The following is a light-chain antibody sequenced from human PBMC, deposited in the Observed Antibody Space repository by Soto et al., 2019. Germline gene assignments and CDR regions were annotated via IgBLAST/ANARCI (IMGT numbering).Light chain of an antibody. V-gene: IGKV3-20*01. CDR3: QQYGSPGT. Sequence: IVLTQYPGTLSVSPGERATLSCRASQSVSKNYLAWYQQKPGQAPRLLIYGASNRATGIPDRFSGSGSGTDFTLTISRLAPEDFAVYYCQQYGSPGTFGQGTKVDIK. CDR2: GAS. CDR1: QSVSKNY. J-gene: IGKJ1*01.